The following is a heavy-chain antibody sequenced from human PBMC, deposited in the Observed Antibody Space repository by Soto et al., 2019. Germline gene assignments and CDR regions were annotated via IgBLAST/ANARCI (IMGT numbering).Heavy chain of an antibody. CDR1: GFTFSRFE. V-gene: IGHV3-48*03. Sequence: GGSLRFSCAASGFTFSRFELHWVRQAPGKGLEWISYISSSGSTAYYASSVEGRFTISRDNANNSVYLQMDSLRAEDTALYYCTRAAWSPYLSFYWGQGALVTVSS. CDR2: ISSSGSTA. CDR3: TRAAWSPYLSFY. J-gene: IGHJ4*01. D-gene: IGHD3-10*01.